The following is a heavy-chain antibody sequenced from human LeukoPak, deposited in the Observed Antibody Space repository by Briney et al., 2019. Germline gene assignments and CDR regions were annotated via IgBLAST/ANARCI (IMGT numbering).Heavy chain of an antibody. V-gene: IGHV1-2*02. CDR1: GYTFIDYY. J-gene: IGHJ4*02. Sequence: GASVKLSCKASGYTFIDYYMHWVRQAPGQGLEWMGWINPKDGGTNYEQKFQGRVTMTRDTSISTAYMELRRLRSDDTAVYYCASSVTAGGTYWGQGTLVTVSS. D-gene: IGHD6-13*01. CDR3: ASSVTAGGTY. CDR2: INPKDGGT.